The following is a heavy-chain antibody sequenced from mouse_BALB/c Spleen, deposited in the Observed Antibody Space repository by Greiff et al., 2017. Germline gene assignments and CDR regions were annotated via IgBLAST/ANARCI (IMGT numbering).Heavy chain of an antibody. Sequence: EVNVVESGGGLVQPGGSLKLSCAASGFTFSSYTMSWVRQTPEKRLEWVAYISNGGGSTYYPDTVKGRFTISRDNAKNTLYLQMSSLKSEDTAMYYCARRGYVLYAMDYWGQGTSVTVSS. CDR2: ISNGGGST. J-gene: IGHJ4*01. V-gene: IGHV5-12-2*01. CDR1: GFTFSSYT. CDR3: ARRGYVLYAMDY. D-gene: IGHD2-2*01.